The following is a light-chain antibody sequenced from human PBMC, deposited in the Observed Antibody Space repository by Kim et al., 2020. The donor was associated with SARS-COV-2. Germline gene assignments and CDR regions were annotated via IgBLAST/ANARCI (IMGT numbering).Light chain of an antibody. CDR1: QDIRND. V-gene: IGKV1-6*01. CDR3: LQGYNYPYT. J-gene: IGKJ2*01. Sequence: SASGVDRVTVTCRTSQDIRNDLGWYQQKPEKAPNLLIYAASRLHTGVPSRFSGSGSGTDFTLTISSLEPEDFATYYCLQGYNYPYTFGQGTKLGI. CDR2: AAS.